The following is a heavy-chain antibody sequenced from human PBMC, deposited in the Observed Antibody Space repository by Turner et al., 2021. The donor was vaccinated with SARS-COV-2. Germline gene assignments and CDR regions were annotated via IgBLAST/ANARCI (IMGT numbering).Heavy chain of an antibody. CDR2: ISYDGSNK. J-gene: IGHJ5*02. D-gene: IGHD2-8*01. CDR1: GFPFSSYA. CDR3: ARALINYCTNGVCFPFDP. V-gene: IGHV3-30-3*01. Sequence: QVQLVESGGGVVQPGRCLGLPWAASGFPFSSYAMHWVRQAPGKGLEWVAVISYDGSNKYYADSVKGRFTISRDNSKNTLYLQMNSLRAEDTAVYYCARALINYCTNGVCFPFDPWGQGTLVTVSS.